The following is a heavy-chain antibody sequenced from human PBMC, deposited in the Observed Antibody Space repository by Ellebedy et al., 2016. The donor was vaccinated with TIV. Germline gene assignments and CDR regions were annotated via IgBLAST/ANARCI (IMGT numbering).Heavy chain of an antibody. V-gene: IGHV4-39*02. Sequence: MPSETLSLTCSVSGASINRSSFYWDWVRQPPGKGLEWIGTIYHDGNTFYNPSLQRRVTTSVDTSKNRFPLNLSSVTAADTAMYYCARRVVGWFDPWGQGTLVTVSS. CDR2: IYHDGNT. D-gene: IGHD2-15*01. CDR3: ARRVVGWFDP. J-gene: IGHJ5*02. CDR1: GASINRSSFY.